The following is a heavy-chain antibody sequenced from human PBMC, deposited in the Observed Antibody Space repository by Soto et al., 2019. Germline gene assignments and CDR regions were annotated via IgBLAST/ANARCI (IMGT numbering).Heavy chain of an antibody. D-gene: IGHD6-19*01. CDR1: GFTFDDYA. CDR3: AKGMYSSGWYGDY. V-gene: IGHV3-9*01. CDR2: ITWNSGTI. J-gene: IGHJ4*02. Sequence: EVQLVESGGGLVQPGRSLRLSCAASGFTFDDYAMHWVRQAPGKGLEWVSGITWNSGTIVYAVSVEVRFTISRDNAKNFLYLQMNSLGPDDTALYYCAKGMYSSGWYGDYWGQGTLVTVSS.